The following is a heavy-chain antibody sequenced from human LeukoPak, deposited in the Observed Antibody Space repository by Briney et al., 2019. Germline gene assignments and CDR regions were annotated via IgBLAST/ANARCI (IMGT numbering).Heavy chain of an antibody. D-gene: IGHD4-11*01. CDR1: GYSISSGYF. Sequence: SETLSLTCTVSGYSISSGYFWGWIRQSPGKGLDWIGIIYHSGSTYYNPSLKSRVTISVDTSKNQFSLKLTSVTAADTAVYYCARELRYDNSDSGAFWGQGTVVTVSS. CDR2: IYHSGST. CDR3: ARELRYDNSDSGAF. J-gene: IGHJ3*01. V-gene: IGHV4-38-2*02.